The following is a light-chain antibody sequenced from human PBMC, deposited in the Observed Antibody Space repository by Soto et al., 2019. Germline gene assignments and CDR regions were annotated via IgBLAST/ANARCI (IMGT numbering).Light chain of an antibody. CDR3: QQRNDWSSVT. V-gene: IGKV3-15*01. J-gene: IGKJ4*01. CDR1: ESLTSN. Sequence: EIVMTQSPATLSVSPGERATLSCRASESLTSNLAWYQQKPGQAPRLLIYDASTRATVIPARFSGSGSGTEFTLTISSLQSEDFAVYYCQQRNDWSSVTFGGGTKVDNK. CDR2: DAS.